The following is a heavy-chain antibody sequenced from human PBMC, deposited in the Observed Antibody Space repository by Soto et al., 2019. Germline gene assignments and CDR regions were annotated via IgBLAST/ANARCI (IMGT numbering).Heavy chain of an antibody. Sequence: GASVKVSCKASGYTFTSYGISWVRQAPGQGLEWMGWISAYNGNTNYAQKLQGRVTMTTDASTSTAYMELRSLRSDDTAVYYCAREGGDYSNYYFDYWGQGTLVTVSS. CDR3: AREGGDYSNYYFDY. CDR2: ISAYNGNT. CDR1: GYTFTSYG. J-gene: IGHJ4*02. V-gene: IGHV1-18*01. D-gene: IGHD4-4*01.